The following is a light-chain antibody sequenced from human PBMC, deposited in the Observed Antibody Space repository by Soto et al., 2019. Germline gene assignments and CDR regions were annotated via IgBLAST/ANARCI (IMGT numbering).Light chain of an antibody. J-gene: IGKJ4*01. CDR1: QGISSY. CDR3: QQYNNWPPLT. CDR2: AAS. Sequence: DIQLTQSPSFLSASVGDRVTITCRASQGISSYSAWYQQKPGKAPKLLIYAASTLQSGVPSRFSGSGSGTEFTLTISSLQPEDFAVYYCQQYNNWPPLTFGGGTKVEIK. V-gene: IGKV1-9*01.